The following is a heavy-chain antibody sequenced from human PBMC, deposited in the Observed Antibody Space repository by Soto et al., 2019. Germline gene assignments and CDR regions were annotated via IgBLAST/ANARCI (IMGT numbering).Heavy chain of an antibody. V-gene: IGHV3-11*01. CDR3: AKDDSSGLHGFFAH. CDR1: GFTFSDYY. J-gene: IGHJ4*02. D-gene: IGHD3-22*01. Sequence: PGGSLRLSCAASGFTFSDYYMSWIRQAPGKGLEWVSYSSSSGLAVDYADSVKGRFTISRDNSKNSLYLQLSSLTSEDTAFYFCAKDDSSGLHGFFAHCGPGSLVTVSS. CDR2: SSSSGLAV.